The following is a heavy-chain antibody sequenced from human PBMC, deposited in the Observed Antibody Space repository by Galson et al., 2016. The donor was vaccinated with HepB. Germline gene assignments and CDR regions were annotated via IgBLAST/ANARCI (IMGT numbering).Heavy chain of an antibody. CDR1: GGSISSYY. Sequence: SETLSLTRTVSGGSISSYYCHWVRQSPGKGLEWIGYVPYGGGANYNPYLKSRVTISADSSNKQFSLMLTSVTAAATAVYSCAGGWQFDSGGRGMVVTVAS. D-gene: IGHD6-19*01. CDR2: VPYGGGA. J-gene: IGHJ4*02. V-gene: IGHV4-59*08. CDR3: AGGWQFDS.